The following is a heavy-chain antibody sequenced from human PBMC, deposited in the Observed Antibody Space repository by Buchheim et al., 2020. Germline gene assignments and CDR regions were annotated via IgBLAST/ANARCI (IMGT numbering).Heavy chain of an antibody. CDR3: ARDRLGGGF. J-gene: IGHJ4*02. Sequence: EIQLVESGGDLVQPGGSLRLSCAASGFTFSSYAMNWVRQGPGKGLEWIAYISNSTTTIYYADSVEGRFTVSRDNDRNSLYLQIDSLRDEDTAVYYCARDRLGGGFWGQGTL. CDR1: GFTFSSYA. D-gene: IGHD6-25*01. CDR2: ISNSTTTI. V-gene: IGHV3-48*03.